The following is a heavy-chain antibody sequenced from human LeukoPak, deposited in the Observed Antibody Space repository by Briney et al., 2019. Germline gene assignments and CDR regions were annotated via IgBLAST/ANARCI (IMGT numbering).Heavy chain of an antibody. D-gene: IGHD5-12*01. Sequence: GASVKVSCKASGYTFTSYGISWVRQAPGQGLEWMGWISAYSGNTNYAQKLQGRVTMTTDTSTSTAYMELRSLRSDDTAVYYCARAPRPQGYSGYVHWFDPWGQGILVIVSS. CDR1: GYTFTSYG. V-gene: IGHV1-18*01. CDR3: ARAPRPQGYSGYVHWFDP. CDR2: ISAYSGNT. J-gene: IGHJ5*02.